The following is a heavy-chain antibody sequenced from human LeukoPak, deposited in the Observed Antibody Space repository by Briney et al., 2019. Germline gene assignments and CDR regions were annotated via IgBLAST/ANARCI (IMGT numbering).Heavy chain of an antibody. CDR1: GFTFSSYA. D-gene: IGHD7-27*01. V-gene: IGHV3-23*01. Sequence: GGSLRLSCAASGFTFSSYAMSWVRQAPGKGLNXXXSIGGSGSSTYYADSVKGRFTISRDNSRNTLCLHMNSLRDEDTAVYYCAKGRALGKLRVFYFDYWGQGTLVTVSS. CDR2: IGGSGSST. CDR3: AKGRALGKLRVFYFDY. J-gene: IGHJ4*02.